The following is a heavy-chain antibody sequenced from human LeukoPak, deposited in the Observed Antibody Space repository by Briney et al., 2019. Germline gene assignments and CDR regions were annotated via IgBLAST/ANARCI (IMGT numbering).Heavy chain of an antibody. Sequence: GGSLRLSCAVSGFTVRSNYMSWVRQAPGKGLEWVSVLYSGGNTYYADSVKGRFTISRDSSKNTLYLQMNSLRAEDTAVYYCARDPSYYYDSSGSFDYWGQGTLVTVSS. CDR3: ARDPSYYYDSSGSFDY. V-gene: IGHV3-53*05. D-gene: IGHD3-22*01. CDR1: GFTVRSNY. J-gene: IGHJ4*02. CDR2: LYSGGNT.